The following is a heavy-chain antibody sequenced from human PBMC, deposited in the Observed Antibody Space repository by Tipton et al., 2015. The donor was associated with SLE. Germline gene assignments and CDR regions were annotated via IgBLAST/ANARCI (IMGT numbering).Heavy chain of an antibody. D-gene: IGHD3-9*01. CDR3: ARGQLRYFEPRYYFMDV. V-gene: IGHV4-34*01. J-gene: IGHJ6*03. Sequence: TLSLTCAVYGGSFSGYYWSWIRQPPGKGLEWIGEINHSRSTNHNPSLKSRVTISVDTSKNQFSLKLSSVTAADTAVYYCARGQLRYFEPRYYFMDVWGKGTTVTVSS. CDR2: INHSRST. CDR1: GGSFSGYY.